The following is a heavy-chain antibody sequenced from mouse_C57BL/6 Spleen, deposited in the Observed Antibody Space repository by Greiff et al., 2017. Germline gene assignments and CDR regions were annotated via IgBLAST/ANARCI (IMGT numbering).Heavy chain of an antibody. CDR1: GFTFSSYA. D-gene: IGHD1-2*01. Sequence: EVQGVESGGGLVKPGGSLKLSCAASGFTFSSYAMSWVRQTPEKRLEWVATISDGGSYTYYPDNVKGRFTISRDNAKNNLYLQMSHLKSEDTAMYYCARGPSHYHYYAMDYWGQGTSVTVSS. V-gene: IGHV5-4*01. CDR2: ISDGGSYT. J-gene: IGHJ4*01. CDR3: ARGPSHYHYYAMDY.